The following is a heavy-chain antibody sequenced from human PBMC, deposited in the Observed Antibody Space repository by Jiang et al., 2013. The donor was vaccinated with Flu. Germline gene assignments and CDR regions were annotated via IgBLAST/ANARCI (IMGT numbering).Heavy chain of an antibody. J-gene: IGHJ6*02. CDR2: ISYDGSNK. CDR3: AKESGDGPDRGHYVMDV. CDR1: GFTFSTYG. D-gene: IGHD3-10*01. V-gene: IGHV3-30*18. Sequence: QLLESGGGVVQPGRSLRLSCAASGFTFSTYGMHWVRQAPGKGLEWVAVISYDGSNKYYADSVKGRFTISRDNSKNTLYLQMNSLRIEDTAVYYCAKESGDGPDRGHYVMDVWGQGTTVTVSS.